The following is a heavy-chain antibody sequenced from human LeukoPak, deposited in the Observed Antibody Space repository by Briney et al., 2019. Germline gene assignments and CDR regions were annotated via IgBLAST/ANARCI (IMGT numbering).Heavy chain of an antibody. J-gene: IGHJ5*02. CDR2: ISGSGGST. V-gene: IGHV3-23*01. Sequence: PGGSLRLSCAASGFTFSSYAMTWVRQAPGKGLEWVSAISGSGGSTYYAHSVKGRFTISRDNSKNTLYLQMNSRRAEDTAVYYCTKAPLEVVIMVWFDPWGKGTLVTVSS. D-gene: IGHD3-3*01. CDR1: GFTFSSYA. CDR3: TKAPLEVVIMVWFDP.